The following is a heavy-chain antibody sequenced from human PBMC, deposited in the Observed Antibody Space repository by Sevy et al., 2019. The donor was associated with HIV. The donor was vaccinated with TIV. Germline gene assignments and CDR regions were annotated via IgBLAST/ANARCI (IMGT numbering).Heavy chain of an antibody. D-gene: IGHD7-27*01. Sequence: GGSLRLSCAASGFTFSGYAMSWVRQAPGKGLEWVSLITGSGSKTYYADSVKGRFTISRDNSKNPVNLQMNSLRVEDTAIYYCAKETWGLFDPWGQGILVTVSS. J-gene: IGHJ5*02. CDR3: AKETWGLFDP. CDR1: GFTFSGYA. V-gene: IGHV3-23*01. CDR2: ITGSGSKT.